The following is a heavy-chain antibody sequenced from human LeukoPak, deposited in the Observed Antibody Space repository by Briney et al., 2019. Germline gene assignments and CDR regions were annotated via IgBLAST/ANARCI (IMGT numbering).Heavy chain of an antibody. CDR2: INNSGST. D-gene: IGHD2-15*01. CDR3: ARGHRGYCSGGSCPNYDY. Sequence: SETLSLTCAVYGGSFSGYYWSWIRQPPGKGLEWIGEINNSGSTNYNPSLKSRVTISVDTSKNQFSLKLSSVTAADTAVYYCARGHRGYCSGGSCPNYDYWGQGTLVTVSS. V-gene: IGHV4-34*01. CDR1: GGSFSGYY. J-gene: IGHJ4*02.